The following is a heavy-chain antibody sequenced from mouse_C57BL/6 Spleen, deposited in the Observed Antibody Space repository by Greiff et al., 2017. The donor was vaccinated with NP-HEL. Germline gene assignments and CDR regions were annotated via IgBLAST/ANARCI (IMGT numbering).Heavy chain of an antibody. CDR3: TREETTVLATQYYYAMDY. Sequence: QVQLQQSGAELVRPGASVTLSCKASGYTFTDYEMHWVKQTPVHGLEWIGAIDPETGGTAYNQQFKGKAILTADKSSSTAYIELRRLTSEDSAGYYCTREETTVLATQYYYAMDYWGQGTSGTVSS. J-gene: IGHJ4*01. CDR2: IDPETGGT. V-gene: IGHV1-15*01. D-gene: IGHD1-1*01. CDR1: GYTFTDYE.